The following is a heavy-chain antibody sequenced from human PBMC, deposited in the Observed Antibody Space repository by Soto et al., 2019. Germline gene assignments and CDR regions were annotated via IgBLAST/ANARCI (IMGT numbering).Heavy chain of an antibody. V-gene: IGHV1-69*13. CDR2: IIPIFGTA. J-gene: IGHJ4*02. D-gene: IGHD6-19*01. Sequence: SVKVSCKASGGTFSSYAISWVRQAPGQGLEWMGGIIPIFGTANYAQKFQGRVTITADESTSTAYMELSSLRSEDTAVYYCARDRQWLEETYHYFDYWGQGTLVTVSS. CDR1: GGTFSSYA. CDR3: ARDRQWLEETYHYFDY.